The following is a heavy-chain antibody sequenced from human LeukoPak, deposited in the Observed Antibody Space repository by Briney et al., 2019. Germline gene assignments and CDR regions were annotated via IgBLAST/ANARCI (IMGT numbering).Heavy chain of an antibody. Sequence: GASVKVSCKASGGTFSSYAISWVRQAPGQGLEWMGGIIPIFGTANYAQKFQGRVSITADESTSTAYMELSSLRSEDTAVYYCAHGYSYGYGYYGMDVWGQGTTVTVSS. D-gene: IGHD5-18*01. CDR1: GGTFSSYA. V-gene: IGHV1-69*13. CDR3: AHGYSYGYGYYGMDV. CDR2: IIPIFGTA. J-gene: IGHJ6*02.